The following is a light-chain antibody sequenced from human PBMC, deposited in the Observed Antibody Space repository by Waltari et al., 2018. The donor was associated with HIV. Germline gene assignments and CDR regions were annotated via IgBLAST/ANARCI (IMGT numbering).Light chain of an antibody. V-gene: IGLV2-11*01. J-gene: IGLJ1*01. CDR1: SSDVGGYKY. CDR2: DVS. CDR3: CSYAGSYSYV. Sequence: QSALTQPRSVSGSPGQSVTISCTGSSSDVGGYKYVSWYEQHPGKAPKLMIYDVSKRPAGVPDRCSGSKSGTTASLTISGLQAEDEADYYCCSYAGSYSYVFGTGTKVTVL.